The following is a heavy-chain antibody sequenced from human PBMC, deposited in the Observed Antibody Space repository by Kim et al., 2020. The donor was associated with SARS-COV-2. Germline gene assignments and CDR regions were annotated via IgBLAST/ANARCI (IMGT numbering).Heavy chain of an antibody. Sequence: GGSLRLSCAASGFTVSSNYMSWVRQAPGKGLEWVSVIYSGGSTYYADSVKGRFTISRDNSKNTLYLQMNSLRAEDTAVYYCARDLMRYSSSWPPGFGYWGQGTLVTVSS. D-gene: IGHD6-13*01. CDR2: IYSGGST. J-gene: IGHJ4*02. CDR1: GFTVSSNY. V-gene: IGHV3-66*01. CDR3: ARDLMRYSSSWPPGFGY.